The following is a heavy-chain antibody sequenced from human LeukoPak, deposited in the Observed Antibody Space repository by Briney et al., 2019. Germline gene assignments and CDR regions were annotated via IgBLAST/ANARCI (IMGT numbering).Heavy chain of an antibody. V-gene: IGHV3-53*01. CDR1: GFTVSYNY. D-gene: IGHD3-3*01. Sequence: GGSLRLSCAASGFTVSYNYMNWVRQAPGKGLEWVSVIDSGGSTFYADSVKGRFTISRDNSKNTLYLQMNSLRAEDTAVYYCASARSYNFWSGYYFDYWGQGTLVTVSS. J-gene: IGHJ4*02. CDR2: IDSGGST. CDR3: ASARSYNFWSGYYFDY.